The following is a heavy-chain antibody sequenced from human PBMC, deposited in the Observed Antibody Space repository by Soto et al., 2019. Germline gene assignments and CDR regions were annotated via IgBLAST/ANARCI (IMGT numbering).Heavy chain of an antibody. Sequence: EVQLVESGGGLLQPGGSLRLSCAASGFTFSTYWMHWVRQATGKGLVWVSRIKTDGSVTTYADSVKGRFTISRDNAKNTLYLQMNTLRAEDTAVYYCARDLGGSHDYWGRGTLVTVSS. CDR2: IKTDGSVT. CDR3: ARDLGGSHDY. CDR1: GFTFSTYW. D-gene: IGHD3-16*01. J-gene: IGHJ4*02. V-gene: IGHV3-74*01.